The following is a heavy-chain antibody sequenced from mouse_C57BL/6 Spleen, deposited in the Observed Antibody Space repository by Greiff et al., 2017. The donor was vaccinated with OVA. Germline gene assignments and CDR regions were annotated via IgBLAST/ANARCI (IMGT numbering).Heavy chain of an antibody. J-gene: IGHJ1*03. CDR3: TRGGYGSSDWYFDV. Sequence: EVQLQESGTVLARPGASVKMSCKTSGYTFTSYWMHWVKQRPGQGLEWIGAIYPGNSDTSYNQKFKGKAKLTAVTSASTAYMELSSLTKEDSAVYYCTRGGYGSSDWYFDVWGTGTTVTVSS. CDR1: GYTFTSYW. V-gene: IGHV1-5*01. D-gene: IGHD1-1*01. CDR2: IYPGNSDT.